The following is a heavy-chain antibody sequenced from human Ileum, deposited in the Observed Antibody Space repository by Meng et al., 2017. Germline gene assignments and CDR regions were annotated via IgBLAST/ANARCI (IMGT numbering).Heavy chain of an antibody. CDR3: AREGAYNGGDY. Sequence: QVQLVQSGAEGNKHGPSVKVSCKASGYTFTTYGISWVRQAPGQGLEWMGWMNTDKGNTNYAQKFQGRVTMTRDTSTSTAYMELRSLRSDDTAVYYCAREGAYNGGDYWGQGTLVTVSS. CDR2: MNTDKGNT. CDR1: GYTFTTYG. V-gene: IGHV1-18*01. D-gene: IGHD1-1*01. J-gene: IGHJ4*02.